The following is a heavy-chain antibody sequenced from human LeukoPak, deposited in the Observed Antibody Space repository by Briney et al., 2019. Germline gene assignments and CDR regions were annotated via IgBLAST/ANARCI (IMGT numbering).Heavy chain of an antibody. CDR3: ARRRPYYYDSSGYLSYYYYGMDV. D-gene: IGHD3-22*01. Sequence: GESLKISCKGSGYSFTSYWIGWVRQMPGKGLEWMGIIYPGDSDTRYSPSFQGQVTISADKSISTAYLQWSSLKASDTAMYYCARRRPYYYDSSGYLSYYYYGMDVWGQGTTVTVSS. J-gene: IGHJ6*02. CDR1: GYSFTSYW. CDR2: IYPGDSDT. V-gene: IGHV5-51*01.